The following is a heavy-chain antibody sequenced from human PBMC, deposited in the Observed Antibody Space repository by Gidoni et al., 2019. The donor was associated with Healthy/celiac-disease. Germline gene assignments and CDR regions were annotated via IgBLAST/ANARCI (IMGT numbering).Heavy chain of an antibody. V-gene: IGHV4-39*01. CDR3: ARRGGYCSSTSCYWTRLFDY. Sequence: QLQLQESGPGLVKPSETLSLTCTVSGGSISSSSYYWGWIRQPPGKGLEWIGSIYYSGSTYYNPSLKSRVTISVDTSKNQFSLKLSSVTAADTAVYYCARRGGYCSSTSCYWTRLFDYWGQGTLVTVSS. CDR1: GGSISSSSYY. J-gene: IGHJ4*02. CDR2: IYYSGST. D-gene: IGHD2-2*01.